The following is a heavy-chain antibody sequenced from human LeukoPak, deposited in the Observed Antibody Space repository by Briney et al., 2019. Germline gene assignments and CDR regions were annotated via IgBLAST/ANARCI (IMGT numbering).Heavy chain of an antibody. V-gene: IGHV4-61*02. CDR3: ARDPGAVALYGMDV. Sequence: PSETLSLTCTVSGGSISSGSYYWSWIRQPAGKGLEWIGRIYTSGSTNYNPSLKSRVTIPVDTSKNQFSLKLSSVTAADTAVYYCARDPGAVALYGMDVWGQGTTVTVSS. D-gene: IGHD6-19*01. J-gene: IGHJ6*02. CDR2: IYTSGST. CDR1: GGSISSGSYY.